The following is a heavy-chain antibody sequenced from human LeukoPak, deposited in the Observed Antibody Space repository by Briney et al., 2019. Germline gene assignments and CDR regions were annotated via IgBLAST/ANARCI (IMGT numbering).Heavy chain of an antibody. Sequence: GGSLRLSCAVSGFTFSTYSMNWVRQAPGRGLEWVSSIRPSGDNTYYGDSVKGRFIISRDNSKNTVYLQMNNMRVDDTAVYYCARVAGWHWFDPWGQGTLVTVSS. V-gene: IGHV3-23*01. CDR3: ARVAGWHWFDP. CDR2: IRPSGDNT. D-gene: IGHD6-19*01. CDR1: GFTFSTYS. J-gene: IGHJ5*02.